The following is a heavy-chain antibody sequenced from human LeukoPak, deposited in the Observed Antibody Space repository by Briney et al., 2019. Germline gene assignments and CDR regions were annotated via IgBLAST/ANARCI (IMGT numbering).Heavy chain of an antibody. Sequence: SETLSLTCTVSGGSISSSSYYWGWIRQPAGKGLEWIGRIHNSGSPTYNPSLKSRVTMSLDTSKNQLSLNLRSVTAADTAVYYCARVPSGSYNTLGSWGQGTLVTVSS. CDR3: ARVPSGSYNTLGS. D-gene: IGHD1-26*01. CDR1: GGSISSSSYY. V-gene: IGHV4-61*02. CDR2: IHNSGSP. J-gene: IGHJ4*02.